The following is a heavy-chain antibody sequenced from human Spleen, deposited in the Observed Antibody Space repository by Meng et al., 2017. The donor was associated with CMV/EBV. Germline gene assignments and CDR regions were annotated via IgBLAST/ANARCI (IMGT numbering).Heavy chain of an antibody. CDR2: IYYSGIT. CDR1: GGSVSSGRYY. V-gene: IGHV4-61*01. D-gene: IGHD5-24*01. J-gene: IGHJ4*02. CDR3: ARESGYNFIFDY. Sequence: SETLSLTCTVSGGSVSSGRYYWSWIRQPPGKGLEWIGYIYYSGITNCNPSLKSRVTISVDTSKNQCSLKLSSVTAADTALYYCARESGYNFIFDYWGQGTLVTVSS.